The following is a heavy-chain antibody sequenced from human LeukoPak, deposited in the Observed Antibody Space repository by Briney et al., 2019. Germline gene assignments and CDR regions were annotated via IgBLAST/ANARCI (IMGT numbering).Heavy chain of an antibody. CDR1: GGSISNYY. D-gene: IGHD3-22*01. Sequence: SETLSLTCTVSGGSISNYYWTWTRQPAGKGLEWIGRIYSSGSTNYNPSLKSRVTMSVDTSNNQFSLKLSSVTAADTAVYYCAREGYFDSGDYYYWGQGTLVTVSS. J-gene: IGHJ4*02. CDR3: AREGYFDSGDYYY. V-gene: IGHV4-4*07. CDR2: IYSSGST.